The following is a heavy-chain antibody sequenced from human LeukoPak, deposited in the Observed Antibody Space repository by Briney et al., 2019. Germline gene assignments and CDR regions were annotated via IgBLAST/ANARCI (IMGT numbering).Heavy chain of an antibody. Sequence: PSETLSLTCTVSGGSISSYYWSWIPQPPGKGLEWIGYIYYSGSTNYNPSLKSRVTISVDTSKNQFSLKLSSVTAADTAVYYCARYYYGSGSLDAFDIWGQGTMVTVSS. V-gene: IGHV4-59*01. CDR1: GGSISSYY. CDR2: IYYSGST. D-gene: IGHD3-10*01. CDR3: ARYYYGSGSLDAFDI. J-gene: IGHJ3*02.